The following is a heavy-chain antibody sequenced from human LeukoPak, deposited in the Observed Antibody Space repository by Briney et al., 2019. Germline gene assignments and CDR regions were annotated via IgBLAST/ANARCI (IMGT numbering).Heavy chain of an antibody. CDR1: GFIFSSYE. Sequence: GGSLRLSCAASGFIFSSYEMNWVRQAPGKELEWVSYISSRGSTIYYADSVKGRFTISRDNAKNSLYLQMNSLRAEDTAVYYCAELGITMIGGVWGKGTTVTISS. CDR3: AELGITMIGGV. V-gene: IGHV3-48*03. CDR2: ISSRGSTI. J-gene: IGHJ6*04. D-gene: IGHD3-10*02.